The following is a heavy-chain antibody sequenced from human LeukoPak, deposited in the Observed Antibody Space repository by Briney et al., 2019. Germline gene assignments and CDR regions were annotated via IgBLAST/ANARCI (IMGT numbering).Heavy chain of an antibody. Sequence: ASVKVSCKASGYTFTGYYMHWVRQAPGQGLEWMGWINPNSGGTNYAQKFQGRATMTRDTSISTAYMELSRLRSDDTAVYYCARSSGGKVATRYFDLWGRGTLVTVSS. CDR2: INPNSGGT. D-gene: IGHD3-10*01. V-gene: IGHV1-2*02. CDR3: ARSSGGKVATRYFDL. CDR1: GYTFTGYY. J-gene: IGHJ2*01.